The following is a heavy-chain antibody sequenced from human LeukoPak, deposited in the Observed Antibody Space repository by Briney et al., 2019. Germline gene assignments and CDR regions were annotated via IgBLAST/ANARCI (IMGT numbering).Heavy chain of an antibody. V-gene: IGHV3-23*05. J-gene: IGHJ4*02. D-gene: IGHD3-16*01. Sequence: GGSLRLSCVASGLTFSSYGMSWVRQAPGKGLEWVSSISGRGTSTFYADSVKGRFTISRDNAKNSLYLQMNSLRAEDTAVYYCARTYAYDATGDRGHWGQGTLVTVSS. CDR2: ISGRGTST. CDR1: GLTFSSYG. CDR3: ARTYAYDATGDRGH.